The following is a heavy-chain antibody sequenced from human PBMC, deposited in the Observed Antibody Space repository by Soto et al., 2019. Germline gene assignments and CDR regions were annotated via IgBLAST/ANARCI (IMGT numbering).Heavy chain of an antibody. CDR2: ISSTSGHT. D-gene: IGHD3-3*01. V-gene: IGHV3-21*06. J-gene: IGHJ4*02. CDR1: GFTFSDYS. Sequence: GGSLRLSCAASGFTFSDYSMNWVSQAPGKGREWVSSISSTSGHTYYADSVKGRCPISRDNAKNLLYLQLNSLRVEDTAVYYCAKRPFRVYCFDYWGQGTLVTVSS. CDR3: AKRPFRVYCFDY.